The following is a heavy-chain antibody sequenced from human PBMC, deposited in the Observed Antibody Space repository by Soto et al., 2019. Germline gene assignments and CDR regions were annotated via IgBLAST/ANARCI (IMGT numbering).Heavy chain of an antibody. CDR3: ARRVRQHPPDY. Sequence: QLQLQESGPGLVKPSETLSLTCTVSGGSISSSSYYWGWIRQPPGKGLEWIGSIYYSGSTYYNPSLKSRVPISVDTSKNQFSLKLSSVTAADTAVYYCARRVRQHPPDYWGQGTLVTVSS. D-gene: IGHD3-10*01. J-gene: IGHJ4*02. V-gene: IGHV4-39*01. CDR2: IYYSGST. CDR1: GGSISSSSYY.